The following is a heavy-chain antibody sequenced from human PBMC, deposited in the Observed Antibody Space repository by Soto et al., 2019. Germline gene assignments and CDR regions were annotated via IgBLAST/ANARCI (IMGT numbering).Heavy chain of an antibody. Sequence: QVQLVQSGAEVKKPGSSVKVSCKASGGTFSSYPISWVRQAPGQGLEWLGRIIPILGIANYAQKFQGRVTITADKSTSTAYMELSSLRSEDTAVYYCARTGYSGYAPFEYWGQGTLVTVSS. CDR3: ARTGYSGYAPFEY. CDR2: IIPILGIA. J-gene: IGHJ4*02. D-gene: IGHD5-12*01. CDR1: GGTFSSYP. V-gene: IGHV1-69*02.